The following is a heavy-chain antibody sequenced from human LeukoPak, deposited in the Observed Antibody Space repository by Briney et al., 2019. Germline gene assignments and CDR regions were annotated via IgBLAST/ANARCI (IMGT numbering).Heavy chain of an antibody. CDR2: IKQDGSEK. CDR3: ARVYCSSTSCYTFNFDY. D-gene: IGHD2-2*02. CDR1: GFTFSSYW. Sequence: GGSLRLSCAASGFTFSSYWMSWVRQAPGKGLEWVANIKQDGSEKYYVDSVKGRFTISGDNAKNPLYLQMNSLRAEDTAVYYCARVYCSSTSCYTFNFDYWGQGTLVTVSS. J-gene: IGHJ4*02. V-gene: IGHV3-7*01.